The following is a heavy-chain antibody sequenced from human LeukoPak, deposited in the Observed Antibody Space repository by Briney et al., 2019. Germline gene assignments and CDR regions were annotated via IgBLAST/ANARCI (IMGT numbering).Heavy chain of an antibody. V-gene: IGHV4-4*07. CDR3: GREGDYYYGMDV. D-gene: IGHD1-26*01. Sequence: SETLSLTCAVYGGSFSGYHWSWIRQPAEKGLEWIGRIYTSGSTSYNPSLKSRVTMSVDTSKNQFSLKLSSVTAADTAVYYCGREGDYYYGMDVWGQGTTVTVSS. CDR1: GGSFSGYH. J-gene: IGHJ6*01. CDR2: IYTSGST.